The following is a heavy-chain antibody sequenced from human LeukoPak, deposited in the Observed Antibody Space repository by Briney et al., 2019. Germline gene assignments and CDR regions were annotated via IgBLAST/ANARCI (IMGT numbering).Heavy chain of an antibody. CDR3: AKSGYIVVVPAAKTNWFDP. CDR2: ISGSGGST. D-gene: IGHD2-2*01. V-gene: IGHV3-23*01. J-gene: IGHJ5*02. CDR1: GFTFSSYA. Sequence: GGSLRLSCAASGFTFSSYAMSWVRQAPGKGLEWVSAISGSGGSTYYADSVKGRFTISRDNSKNTLYLQMNSLRAEDTAVYYCAKSGYIVVVPAAKTNWFDPWGQGTLVTVSS.